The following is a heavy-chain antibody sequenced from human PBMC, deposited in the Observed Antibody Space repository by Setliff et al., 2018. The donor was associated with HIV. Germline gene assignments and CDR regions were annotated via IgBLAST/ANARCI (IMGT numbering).Heavy chain of an antibody. CDR3: ARGRLGWSPDF. V-gene: IGHV1-8*02. CDR1: GYTFTNYD. J-gene: IGHJ4*02. Sequence: ASVKVSCKASGYTFTNYDINWVRQSPGQGLEWLGWMNPNSSRAGSAQMFQGRLTMTRDTSTSTAYMELSSLTSDDTAIYYCARGRLGWSPDFWGQGTLVTVSS. CDR2: MNPNSSRA.